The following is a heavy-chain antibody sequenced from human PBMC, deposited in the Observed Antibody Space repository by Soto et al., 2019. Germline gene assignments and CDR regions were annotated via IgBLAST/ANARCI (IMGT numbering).Heavy chain of an antibody. CDR1: GFTFSSYS. CDR2: ISSSSSYI. Sequence: GGSLRLSCAASGFTFSSYSMNWVRQAPGKGLEWVSSISSSSSYIYYADSVKGRFTISRDNAKNSLYLQMNSLRAEDTAVYYCASSDVIVVVPAAMMRGMDVWGQGTTVTVSS. CDR3: ASSDVIVVVPAAMMRGMDV. J-gene: IGHJ6*02. V-gene: IGHV3-21*01. D-gene: IGHD2-2*01.